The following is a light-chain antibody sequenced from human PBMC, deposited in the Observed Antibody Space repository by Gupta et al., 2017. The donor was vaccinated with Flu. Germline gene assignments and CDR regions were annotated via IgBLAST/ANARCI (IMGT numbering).Light chain of an antibody. CDR2: ENN. J-gene: IGLJ2*01. V-gene: IGLV1-51*02. CDR3: GTSDSSRRAVV. CDR1: SSNIGNNY. Sequence: QSVLTQPPSVSAAPGQKVTIACSGSSSNIGNNYVAWYQQFPGAAPKLLIYENNKRPSGIPERFSGSKYGTSATLATTGLQTGDEADYYCGTSDSSRRAVVFGGGTKLAVL.